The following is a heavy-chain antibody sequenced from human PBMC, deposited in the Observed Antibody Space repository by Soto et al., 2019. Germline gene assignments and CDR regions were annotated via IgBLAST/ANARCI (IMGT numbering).Heavy chain of an antibody. Sequence: GGSLRLSCAASGFTFSSYAMSWVRQAPGKGLEWVSAISGSGGSTYYADSVKGRFTISRDNSKNTLYLQMNSLRAEDTAVYYCAKDPVLDTAMARYYYGMDVWGQGTTVTVSS. V-gene: IGHV3-23*01. D-gene: IGHD5-18*01. CDR1: GFTFSSYA. J-gene: IGHJ6*02. CDR2: ISGSGGST. CDR3: AKDPVLDTAMARYYYGMDV.